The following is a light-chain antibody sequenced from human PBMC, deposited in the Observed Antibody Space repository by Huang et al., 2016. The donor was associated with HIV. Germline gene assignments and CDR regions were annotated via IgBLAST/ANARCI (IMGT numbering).Light chain of an antibody. Sequence: DIVMTQSPDSLAVSLGERATINCKSSQSVSNSSNNKNYLAWYQQKPGQPPKLLIYWAAARESGVPDRFSGSGSVTDFTLIISSLQAEDVAVYYCQQYYNIPSLTFGGGTKVEIK. CDR1: QSVSNSSNNKNY. J-gene: IGKJ4*01. CDR2: WAA. CDR3: QQYYNIPSLT. V-gene: IGKV4-1*01.